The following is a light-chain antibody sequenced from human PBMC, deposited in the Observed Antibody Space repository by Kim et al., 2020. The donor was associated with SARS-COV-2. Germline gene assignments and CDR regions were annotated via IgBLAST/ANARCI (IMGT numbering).Light chain of an antibody. CDR3: QQDDNWPWT. J-gene: IGKJ1*01. Sequence: VSPGGAALLSWGASRSSGSNLAWFQRKPGQPPRLMYCASSTRAAAIPSMISGSWSGTEFTLTISRQQSDDVVVYCCQQDDNWPWTFGQGTKVDIK. CDR1: RSSGSN. V-gene: IGKV3-15*01. CDR2: ASS.